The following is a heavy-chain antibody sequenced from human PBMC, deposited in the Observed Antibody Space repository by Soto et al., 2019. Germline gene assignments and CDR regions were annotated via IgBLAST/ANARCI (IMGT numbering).Heavy chain of an antibody. D-gene: IGHD1-26*01. J-gene: IGHJ4*02. CDR2: TRSKGRSYST. CDR1: GFTSSDYY. V-gene: IGHV3-72*01. Sequence: VQLVESGGGLVQPGGSLRLSCAASGFTSSDYYMDYVRQAPGTGLEWVGRTRSKGRSYSTEYAASVQGRFTISRDDSKNSLYLQMNRLKTEDTAVYYCVRAKSTTGWYFFEYWGQGILVTVSS. CDR3: VRAKSTTGWYFFEY.